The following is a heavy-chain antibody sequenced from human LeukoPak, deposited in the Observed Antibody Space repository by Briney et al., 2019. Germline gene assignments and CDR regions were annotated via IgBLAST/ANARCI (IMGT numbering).Heavy chain of an antibody. J-gene: IGHJ6*02. D-gene: IGHD4-17*01. Sequence: PGGSLRLSCAASGFTFSSYSMNWVRQAPGKGLEWVSSISSSSSYIYYADSVKGRFTISRDNAKNSLYLQMNSLRAEDTAVYYCARLEYHYGDYYYYGMDVWGQGTTVTVSS. CDR1: GFTFSSYS. V-gene: IGHV3-21*01. CDR3: ARLEYHYGDYYYYGMDV. CDR2: ISSSSSYI.